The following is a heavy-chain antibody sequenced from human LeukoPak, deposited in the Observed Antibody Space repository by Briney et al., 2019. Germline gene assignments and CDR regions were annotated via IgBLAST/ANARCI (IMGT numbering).Heavy chain of an antibody. V-gene: IGHV3-33*06. Sequence: GGSLRLSCAASGFTFSSYGMHWVRQAPGKGLEWVAVIWYDGSNKYYADSVKGRFTISRDNSKNTLYLQMNSLRAEDPAVYYCAKSECSSTSCYYPFDYWGQGTLVTVSS. J-gene: IGHJ4*02. D-gene: IGHD2-2*01. CDR3: AKSECSSTSCYYPFDY. CDR2: IWYDGSNK. CDR1: GFTFSSYG.